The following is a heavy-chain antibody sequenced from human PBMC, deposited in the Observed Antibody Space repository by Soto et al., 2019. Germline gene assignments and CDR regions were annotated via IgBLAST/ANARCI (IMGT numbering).Heavy chain of an antibody. D-gene: IGHD3-9*01. V-gene: IGHV3-33*01. J-gene: IGHJ6*02. CDR3: ARDGQGALRYFDWLYDGMDV. CDR1: GFTFSSYG. Sequence: RRLSCAASGFTFSSYGMHWVRQAPGKGLEWVAVIWYDGSNKYYADSVKGRFTISRDNSKNTLYLQMNSLRAEDTAVYYCARDGQGALRYFDWLYDGMDVWGQGTTVTVSS. CDR2: IWYDGSNK.